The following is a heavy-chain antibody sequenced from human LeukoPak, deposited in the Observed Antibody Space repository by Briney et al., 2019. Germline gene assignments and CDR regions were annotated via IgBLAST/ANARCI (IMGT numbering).Heavy chain of an antibody. J-gene: IGHJ4*02. CDR3: ARDGVEMATSTRVY. V-gene: IGHV1-69*05. CDR1: GGTFSSYA. CDR2: IIPIFGTA. Sequence: ASVKVSCKASGGTFSSYAISWVRQAPGQGLEWMGGIIPIFGTANYAQKFQGRVTITTDESTSTAYMELSSLRSEDTAVYYCARDGVEMATSTRVYWGQGTLVTVSS. D-gene: IGHD5-24*01.